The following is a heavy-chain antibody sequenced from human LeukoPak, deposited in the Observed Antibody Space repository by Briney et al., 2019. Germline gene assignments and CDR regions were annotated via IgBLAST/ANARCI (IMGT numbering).Heavy chain of an antibody. V-gene: IGHV3-21*01. CDR3: ARERTYCSSTSCYLDY. Sequence: GGSLRLSCAASGFTFSSYSMNWVRQAPGKGPEWVSSISSSSSYIYYADSVKGRFTISRDNAKNSLYLQMNSLRAEDTAVYYCARERTYCSSTSCYLDYWGQGTLVTVSS. CDR1: GFTFSSYS. J-gene: IGHJ4*02. CDR2: ISSSSSYI. D-gene: IGHD2-2*01.